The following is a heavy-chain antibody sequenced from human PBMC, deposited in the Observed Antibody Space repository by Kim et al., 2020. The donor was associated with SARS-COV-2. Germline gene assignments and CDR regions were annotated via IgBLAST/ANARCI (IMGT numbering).Heavy chain of an antibody. CDR2: INAGNGNT. Sequence: ASVKVSCKASGYTFTSYAMHWVRQAPGQRLEWMGWINAGNGNTKYSQKFQGRVTITRDTSASTAYMELSSLRSEDTAVYYCARDDCSSTSCDYYYYYGMDVWGQGTTVTVSS. CDR1: GYTFTSYA. V-gene: IGHV1-3*01. D-gene: IGHD2-2*01. J-gene: IGHJ6*02. CDR3: ARDDCSSTSCDYYYYYGMDV.